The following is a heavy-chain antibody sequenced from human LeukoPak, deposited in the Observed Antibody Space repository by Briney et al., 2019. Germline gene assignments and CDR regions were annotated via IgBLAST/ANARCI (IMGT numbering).Heavy chain of an antibody. J-gene: IGHJ5*02. CDR1: GGSFSGYY. CDR2: INHSGST. D-gene: IGHD2-2*01. V-gene: IGHV4-34*01. Sequence: SETLSLTCAVYGGSFSGYYWSWIRQPPGKGLEWIWEINHSGSTNYNTSPQSRVTVSVATSKNKLSLKLSSVTAADTAVYYCARELYCSSTSCYWSMRFDPWGQGTLVTVSS. CDR3: ARELYCSSTSCYWSMRFDP.